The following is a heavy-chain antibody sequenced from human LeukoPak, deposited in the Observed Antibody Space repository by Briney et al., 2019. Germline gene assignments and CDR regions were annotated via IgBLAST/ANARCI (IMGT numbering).Heavy chain of an antibody. CDR1: GYTFTSYD. V-gene: IGHV1-18*01. CDR2: ISAYNGNT. CDR3: ARLGWGAYYFDY. Sequence: ASVKVSCKASGYTFTSYDISWVRQAPGQGLEWMGWISAYNGNTNYAQKLQGRVTTTTDTSTSTAYMELRSLRSDDTAVYYCARLGWGAYYFDYWGQGTLVTVSS. D-gene: IGHD3-16*01. J-gene: IGHJ4*02.